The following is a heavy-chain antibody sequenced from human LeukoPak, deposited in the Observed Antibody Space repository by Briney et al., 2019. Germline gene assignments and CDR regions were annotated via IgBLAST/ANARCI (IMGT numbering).Heavy chain of an antibody. CDR2: ISAYNGNT. V-gene: IGHV1-18*01. J-gene: IGHJ4*02. CDR3: ARWSIVATTYFDY. Sequence: ASVTVSCKSSGYTFTIYGISWVRQAPGQGLEWMGWISAYNGNTNYAQKLQGRVTMTTDTSTSTAYMELRSLRSDDTAVYYCARWSIVATTYFDYWGQGTLVTVSS. CDR1: GYTFTIYG. D-gene: IGHD5-12*01.